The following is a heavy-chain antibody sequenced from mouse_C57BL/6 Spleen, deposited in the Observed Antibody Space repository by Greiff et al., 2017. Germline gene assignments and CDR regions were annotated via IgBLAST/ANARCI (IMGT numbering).Heavy chain of an antibody. CDR1: GFAFSSSW. Sequence: VKLVESGPELVKPGASVKLSCTASGFAFSSSWMNWVRQRPGKGLEWIGRIYPGGGDTNYNGTFKGKATLTEDKSSSTDYMQLSSLTSEDSAVYCLATAAQAALAMDYWGQGTSVTVSS. CDR2: IYPGGGDT. V-gene: IGHV1-82*01. CDR3: ATAAQAALAMDY. D-gene: IGHD3-2*02. J-gene: IGHJ4*01.